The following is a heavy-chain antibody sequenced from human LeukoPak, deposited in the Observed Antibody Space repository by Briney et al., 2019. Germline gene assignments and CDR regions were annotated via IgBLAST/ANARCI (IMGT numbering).Heavy chain of an antibody. D-gene: IGHD3-22*01. CDR1: GFTFSSYS. CDR2: ISYSGGST. V-gene: IGHV3-23*01. CDR3: AKYPNYYDSIYDY. J-gene: IGHJ4*02. Sequence: PGGSLRLSCAASGFTFSSYSMNWVRQAPGKGLEWVSAISYSGGSTYYADSVKGRFTISRDNFKNTLYLQMNSLRAEDTAVYYCAKYPNYYDSIYDYWGQGTLVTVSS.